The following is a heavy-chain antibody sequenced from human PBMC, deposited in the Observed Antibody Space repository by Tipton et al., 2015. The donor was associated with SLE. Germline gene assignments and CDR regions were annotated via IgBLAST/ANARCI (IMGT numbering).Heavy chain of an antibody. Sequence: GLVKPSETLSLTCTVSGDSMGDSSYFWAWIRQPAGKALEWLGRVSSRGGANYNPSLKSRVTISIDTSKRQFSLSLNSVTAADSGLYYCARDSSHWNDVFDVWGQGTVVSVSS. J-gene: IGHJ3*01. CDR1: GDSMGDSSYF. CDR3: ARDSSHWNDVFDV. D-gene: IGHD1-1*01. V-gene: IGHV4-61*02. CDR2: VSSRGGA.